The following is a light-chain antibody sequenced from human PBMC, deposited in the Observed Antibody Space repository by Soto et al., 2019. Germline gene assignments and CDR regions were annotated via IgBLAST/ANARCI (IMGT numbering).Light chain of an antibody. V-gene: IGLV2-14*01. CDR3: AAWDDRLSGLV. Sequence: QSVLTQPASVSGSPGQSITISCTGTSSDVGGYNYVSWYQQHPGKVPKLMIYEVSIRPSGVSNRFSGSKSGNTASLTISGLKAEDEADYYCAAWDDRLSGLVFGRGTKLTVL. CDR2: EVS. J-gene: IGLJ2*01. CDR1: SSDVGGYNY.